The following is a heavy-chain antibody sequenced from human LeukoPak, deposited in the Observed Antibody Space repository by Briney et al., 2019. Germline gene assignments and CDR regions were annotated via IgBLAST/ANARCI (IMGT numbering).Heavy chain of an antibody. CDR3: AREIWRDSYYYGTDV. J-gene: IGHJ6*01. CDR2: IYSGGST. V-gene: IGHV3-53*01. Sequence: PGGSLRLSCAASGFTVSSNYMSWVRQAPGKGLEWVSVIYSGGSTYYADSVKGRFIISRDNSKNTLYLQMSSLRAEDTAVYYCAREIWRDSYYYGTDVWGQGTTVTVSS. CDR1: GFTVSSNY.